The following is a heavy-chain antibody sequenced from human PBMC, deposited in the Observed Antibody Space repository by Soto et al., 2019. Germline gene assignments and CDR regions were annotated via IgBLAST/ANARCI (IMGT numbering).Heavy chain of an antibody. D-gene: IGHD2-15*01. CDR2: IVVGSGNT. CDR1: GFTFTSSA. Sequence: ASVKVSCKASGFTFTSSAVQWVRQARGQRLEWIGWIVVGSGNTNYAQKFQERVTITRDMSTSTAYMELSSLRSEDTAVYYCAADRDCSGGSCYDLGYFDYWGQGTLLTVSS. J-gene: IGHJ4*02. CDR3: AADRDCSGGSCYDLGYFDY. V-gene: IGHV1-58*01.